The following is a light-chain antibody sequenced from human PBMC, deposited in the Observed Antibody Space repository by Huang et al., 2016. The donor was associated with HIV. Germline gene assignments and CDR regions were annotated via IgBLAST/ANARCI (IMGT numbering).Light chain of an antibody. J-gene: IGKJ5*01. Sequence: DIQMTQSPSSLSASVGDRVSITCRASQTISYYLNWDQQRPGKAPKLLIYDASTLQSGVPSRFSGSGSRTDFTLTISSLQSEDFATYFCQQGYSTPITFGQGTRLE. CDR3: QQGYSTPIT. V-gene: IGKV1-39*01. CDR2: DAS. CDR1: QTISYY.